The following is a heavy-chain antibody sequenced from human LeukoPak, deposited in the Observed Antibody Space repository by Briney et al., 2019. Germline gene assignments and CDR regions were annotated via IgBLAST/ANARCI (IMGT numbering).Heavy chain of an antibody. V-gene: IGHV3-23*01. D-gene: IGHD3-22*01. Sequence: GGSLRLSCAASGFTLRNYAMSWVRQAPGKGLEWVSSIGAGDKYTYYGDSVKGRFTISRDNSKNTLYLQMNSLRAEDTAVYYCAKDRSWDYYDSRYFDYWGQGTLVTVSS. CDR3: AKDRSWDYYDSRYFDY. CDR2: IGAGDKYT. J-gene: IGHJ4*02. CDR1: GFTLRNYA.